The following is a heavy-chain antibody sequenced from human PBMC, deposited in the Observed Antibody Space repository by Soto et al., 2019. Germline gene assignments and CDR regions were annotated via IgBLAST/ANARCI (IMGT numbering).Heavy chain of an antibody. CDR2: ISYDGSNK. D-gene: IGHD4-17*01. CDR1: GFSFSTYG. V-gene: IGHV3-30*18. J-gene: IGHJ5*02. CDR3: AKNPAPHYGWNNWFDP. Sequence: GGSLRLSCAASGFSFSTYGMHWVRQAPGKGLERVAVISYDGSNKYYADSVKGRFTISRDNSKNTVYLQMNSLRTEDTAVYYCAKNPAPHYGWNNWFDPWGQGTLVTVSS.